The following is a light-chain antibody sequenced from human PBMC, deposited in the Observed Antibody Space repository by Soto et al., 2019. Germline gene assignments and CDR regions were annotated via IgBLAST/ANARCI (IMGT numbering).Light chain of an antibody. J-gene: IGKJ1*01. CDR1: QSVSSSY. CDR3: QQYDRSPKT. V-gene: IGKV3-20*01. Sequence: EIVLTHSPATLSFSAWERSTLSFRSSQSVSSSYLAWYQQKPGQAPRLLIYGASSRATGIPDRFSGSGSGTDFTLTISRLEPEDFAVYYCQQYDRSPKTFGQGTKVDIK. CDR2: GAS.